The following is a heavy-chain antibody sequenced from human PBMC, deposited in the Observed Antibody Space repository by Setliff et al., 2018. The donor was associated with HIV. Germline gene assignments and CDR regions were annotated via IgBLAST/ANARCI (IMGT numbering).Heavy chain of an antibody. CDR1: GYTFIAYY. V-gene: IGHV1-2*06. J-gene: IGHJ3*02. CDR2: IDPNFGGT. CDR3: ARGDGFDI. Sequence: ASVKVSCKASGYTFIAYYIHWVRQAPGQGLEWMGRIDPNFGGTNYAQKFQGRVSMTRDTSISTAYMELSRLRSDDTAVYYCARGDGFDIWGRGTMVTVSS.